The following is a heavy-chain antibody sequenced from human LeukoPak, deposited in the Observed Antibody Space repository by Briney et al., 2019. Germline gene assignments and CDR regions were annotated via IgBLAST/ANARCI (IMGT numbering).Heavy chain of an antibody. D-gene: IGHD5-12*01. CDR2: ISAYNGNT. Sequence: ASVKVSCKASGYTFTSYGISWVRQAPGQGLEWMGWISAYNGNTNYAQKLQGRVTMTTDTSTSTAYMELRSLRSDDTAVYYCARVIKGGYDGRNAFDIWGQGTMVTVSS. CDR3: ARVIKGGYDGRNAFDI. CDR1: GYTFTSYG. V-gene: IGHV1-18*01. J-gene: IGHJ3*02.